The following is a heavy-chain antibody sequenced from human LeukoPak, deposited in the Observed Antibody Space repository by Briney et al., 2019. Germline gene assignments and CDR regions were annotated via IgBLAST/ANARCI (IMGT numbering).Heavy chain of an antibody. CDR2: INSSTSIT. CDR1: GFTFSSYT. V-gene: IGHV3-48*02. D-gene: IGHD6-19*01. J-gene: IGHJ4*02. Sequence: QPGGSVRLSCAAPGFTFSSYTMNWVRQAPGKGLERLSYINSSTSITNYADSVKGRFTITRDNAKNSLYLQMNSLRDEDTAVYYCARGGYGSCWIIEYWGQGALVTVSS. CDR3: ARGGYGSCWIIEY.